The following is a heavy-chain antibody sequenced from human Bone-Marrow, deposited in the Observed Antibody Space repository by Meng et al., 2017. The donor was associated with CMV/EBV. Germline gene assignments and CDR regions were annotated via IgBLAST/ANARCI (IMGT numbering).Heavy chain of an antibody. V-gene: IGHV3-23*01. Sequence: GESLKISCAASGFTFSSYAMSWVRQAPGKGLEWVSAISGSGGSTYYADSVKGRFTISRDNSKNTLYLQMNSLRAEDTAVYYCAKEYSSSSGLDYFDYWGQGTRVTVYS. CDR1: GFTFSSYA. CDR3: AKEYSSSSGLDYFDY. D-gene: IGHD6-6*01. J-gene: IGHJ4*02. CDR2: ISGSGGST.